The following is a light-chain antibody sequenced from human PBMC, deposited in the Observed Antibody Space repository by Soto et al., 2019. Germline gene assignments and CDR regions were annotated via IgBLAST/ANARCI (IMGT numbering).Light chain of an antibody. CDR3: QQYYTTPLP. CDR2: WAS. V-gene: IGKV4-1*01. Sequence: DIVMTQSPDSLAVSLGERATINCKSSQSVLYSSNNKNYLVWYQQKPGQSPKLLIYWASTRESGVPDRFSGSGSGKNFPLTIRRLPAEDVAVYYCQQYYTTPLPFGGGTKVEIK. J-gene: IGKJ4*01. CDR1: QSVLYSSNNKNY.